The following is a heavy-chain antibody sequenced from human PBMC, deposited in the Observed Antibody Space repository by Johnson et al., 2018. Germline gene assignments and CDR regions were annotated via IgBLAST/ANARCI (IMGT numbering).Heavy chain of an antibody. CDR1: GYIFTRYY. J-gene: IGHJ2*01. Sequence: QVQLVQSGAEVKKPGASVKVSCKASGYIFTRYYIHWVRQAPGQGLEGMGIINPSGGSTSYAQKFQGRVTMTRDTSPSRGYMELSSLRSEDTAVYYCARDGSLSGTYYWHFDLGGRGTLVTVSS. D-gene: IGHD1-26*01. V-gene: IGHV1-46*01. CDR2: INPSGGST. CDR3: ARDGSLSGTYYWHFDL.